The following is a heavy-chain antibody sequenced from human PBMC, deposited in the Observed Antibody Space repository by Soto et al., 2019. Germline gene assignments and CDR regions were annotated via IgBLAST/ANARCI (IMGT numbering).Heavy chain of an antibody. CDR2: INHSGST. D-gene: IGHD3-16*01. V-gene: IGHV4-34*01. J-gene: IGHJ4*02. CDR3: ARGARSRMRGAHFDY. CDR1: GGSFSGYY. Sequence: SETLSLTCAFYGGSFSGYYWSWIRQPPGKGLEWIGEINHSGSTNYNPSLKSRVTISVDTSKNQFSLKLSSVTAADTAVYYCARGARSRMRGAHFDYWGQGTLVTVSS.